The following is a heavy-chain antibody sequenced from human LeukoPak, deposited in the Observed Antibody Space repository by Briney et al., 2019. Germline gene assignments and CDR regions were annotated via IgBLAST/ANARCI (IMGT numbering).Heavy chain of an antibody. CDR3: ARDFPTMTTAGAFDI. CDR2: ISSSSSYI. CDR1: GFTFTNSS. V-gene: IGHV3-21*01. Sequence: GGSLRLSCAASGFTFTNSSMTWVRQAPGKGLEWVSSISSSSSYIYYADSVKGRFTISRDNAKNSLYLQMNSLRAEDTAVYYCARDFPTMTTAGAFDIWGQGTMVTVSS. J-gene: IGHJ3*02. D-gene: IGHD4-17*01.